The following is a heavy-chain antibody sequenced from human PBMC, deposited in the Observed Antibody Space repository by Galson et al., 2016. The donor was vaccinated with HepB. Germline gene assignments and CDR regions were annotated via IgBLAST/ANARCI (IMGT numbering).Heavy chain of an antibody. D-gene: IGHD2-21*02. J-gene: IGHJ6*01. CDR3: ARETGYCGGDCIVYYYYGLDV. CDR1: GFNFSHYG. Sequence: SLRLSCAASGFNFSHYGMHWVRQAPGKGLEWVAVIWYDGSEKYFADSVKGRFTISRDNSKNTLYLEMISLRVEDTAVYNCARETGYCGGDCIVYYYYGLDVWGQGTTVIVSS. V-gene: IGHV3-33*01. CDR2: IWYDGSEK.